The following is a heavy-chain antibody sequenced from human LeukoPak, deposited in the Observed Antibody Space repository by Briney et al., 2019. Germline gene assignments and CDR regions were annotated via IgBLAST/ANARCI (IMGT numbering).Heavy chain of an antibody. CDR1: GFSFGTYS. V-gene: IGHV3-15*01. Sequence: GGSLRLSCVASGFSFGTYSMHWVRQAPGKGLEWVGRIKSKTDGGTTDYAAPVKGRFTISRDDSKNTLYLQMNSLKTEDTAVYYCTTESDIAAAAPFDYWGQGTLVTVSS. CDR2: IKSKTDGGTT. J-gene: IGHJ4*02. D-gene: IGHD6-13*01. CDR3: TTESDIAAAAPFDY.